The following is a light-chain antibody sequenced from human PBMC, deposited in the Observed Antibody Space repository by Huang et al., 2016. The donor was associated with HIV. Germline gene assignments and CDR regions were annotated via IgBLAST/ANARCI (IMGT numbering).Light chain of an antibody. Sequence: AIRMTQSPSSLSASIGERVTITCRTNQNISNYLAWYQQKPGKAPSLFIYAATTLQSGVPSRFSGSGSGTEFALSISCLQSDDFASYYCQQYYSFPGYTFGQGTKVVIK. V-gene: IGKV1-8*01. CDR2: AAT. CDR1: QNISNY. CDR3: QQYYSFPGYT. J-gene: IGKJ2*01.